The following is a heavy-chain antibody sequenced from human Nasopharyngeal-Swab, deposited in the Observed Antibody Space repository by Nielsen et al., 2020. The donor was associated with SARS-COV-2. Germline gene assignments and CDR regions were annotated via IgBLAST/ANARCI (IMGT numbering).Heavy chain of an antibody. CDR2: IIPIFDTA. Sequence: SVKVSCKASGGTFSSYAISWVRQAPGQGLEWMGGIIPIFDTANYAQKFQGRVTITADESTSTAYMELSSLRSEDTAVYYCARDDYGDYFFEGYYYYGMDVWGQGTTVTVSS. CDR3: ARDDYGDYFFEGYYYYGMDV. J-gene: IGHJ6*02. CDR1: GGTFSSYA. V-gene: IGHV1-69*13. D-gene: IGHD4-17*01.